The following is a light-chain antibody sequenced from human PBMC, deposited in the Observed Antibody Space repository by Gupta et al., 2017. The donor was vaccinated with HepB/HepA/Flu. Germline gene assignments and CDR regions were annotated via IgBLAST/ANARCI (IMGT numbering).Light chain of an antibody. J-gene: IGLJ3*02. CDR1: DIGSKS. V-gene: IGLV3-21*03. CDR3: QVWDSVTDNHVV. Sequence: SYVLTQPPSVSVAPGKTASITCGGNDIGSKSVHWYQQKPGQAPLLVVYGDSDRPSGIPDRFSGSNSGNTATLTISRVEAGDEADYYCQVWDSVTDNHVVFGGGTKLTVL. CDR2: GDS.